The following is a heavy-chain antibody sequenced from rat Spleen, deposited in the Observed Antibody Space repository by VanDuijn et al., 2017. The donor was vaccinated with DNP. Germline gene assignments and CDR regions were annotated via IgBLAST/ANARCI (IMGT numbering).Heavy chain of an antibody. CDR1: GFIFSDYY. CDR2: INYDGGST. V-gene: IGHV5-20*01. Sequence: EVQLVESGGGLEQPGRSLKLSCAASGFIFSDYYMAWVRQAPTKGLEWVASINYDGGSTYYRDSVKGRFTISRDNAKSSLYLQMDSLRSEDTATYYCTTLNYGNYDYWGQGVMVTVSS. J-gene: IGHJ2*01. D-gene: IGHD1-3*01. CDR3: TTLNYGNYDY.